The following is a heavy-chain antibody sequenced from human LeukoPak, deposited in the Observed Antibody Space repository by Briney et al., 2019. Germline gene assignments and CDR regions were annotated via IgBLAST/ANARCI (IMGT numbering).Heavy chain of an antibody. D-gene: IGHD2-2*01. V-gene: IGHV3-21*01. Sequence: GGSLRLSCAASGFTFSSYSMNWVRQAPGKGLEWVSSISSSSSYIYYADSMKGRFTISRDNAKNSLYLQMNSLRAEDTAVYYCARDKCQLLSAEFDYWGQGTLVTVSS. CDR3: ARDKCQLLSAEFDY. CDR2: ISSSSSYI. CDR1: GFTFSSYS. J-gene: IGHJ4*02.